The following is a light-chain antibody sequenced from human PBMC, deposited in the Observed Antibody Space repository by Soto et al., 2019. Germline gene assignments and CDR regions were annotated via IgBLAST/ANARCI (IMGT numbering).Light chain of an antibody. Sequence: EIALTQSPGTLFLSPGERATLSCRASQTIKSRSLAWYQQKPGQAPRRLIYGTSGRPTNIPDRFSASGSGTDFTLTISRLEPEDFAVYYCQQYGHSPLTFGGGTKVEIK. CDR1: QTIKSRS. CDR2: GTS. J-gene: IGKJ4*01. V-gene: IGKV3-20*01. CDR3: QQYGHSPLT.